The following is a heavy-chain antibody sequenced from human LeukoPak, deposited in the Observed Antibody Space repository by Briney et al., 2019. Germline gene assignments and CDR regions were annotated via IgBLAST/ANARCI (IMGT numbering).Heavy chain of an antibody. Sequence: ASVKVSCKVSGYTLTELSMHWVRQAPGKGLEWMGGFDPEDGETIYAQKFQGRVTMTEDTSTDTAYMELSSLRSEDTAVYYCARDRPPSQNPITIFGVVAYYFDYWGQGTLVTVSS. CDR3: ARDRPPSQNPITIFGVVAYYFDY. D-gene: IGHD3-3*01. CDR1: GYTLTELS. V-gene: IGHV1-24*01. CDR2: FDPEDGET. J-gene: IGHJ4*02.